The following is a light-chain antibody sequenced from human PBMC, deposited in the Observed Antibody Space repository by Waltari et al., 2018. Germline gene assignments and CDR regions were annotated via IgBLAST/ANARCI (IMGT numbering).Light chain of an antibody. V-gene: IGLV3-25*03. Sequence: SYELPQPPPVSVSPGQTATIPCPGDSLPKEYAYWYQQKRGQAPVLVIHKDTERPSGIPERFSGSSSGTTVTLTISGVQADDDADYYCQSTDSDKYIIFGGVTKLTVL. CDR2: KDT. CDR3: QSTDSDKYII. J-gene: IGLJ2*01. CDR1: SLPKEY.